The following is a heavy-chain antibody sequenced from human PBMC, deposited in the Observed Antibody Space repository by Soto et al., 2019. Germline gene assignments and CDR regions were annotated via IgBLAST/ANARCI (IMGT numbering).Heavy chain of an antibody. CDR2: SRNKPNGYTT. J-gene: IGHJ4*02. V-gene: IGHV3-72*01. D-gene: IGHD6-19*01. Sequence: EVQLVESGGGLVQPGESLRLSCATSGFTFSDYHMDWVRQAPGKGLEWVARSRNKPNGYTTQYAASVEGRFTISRDDSKNSVYLQMKSLKTEETAVYYCARSQVKYSSGWYFYFDNWGQGTLVTVSS. CDR1: GFTFSDYH. CDR3: ARSQVKYSSGWYFYFDN.